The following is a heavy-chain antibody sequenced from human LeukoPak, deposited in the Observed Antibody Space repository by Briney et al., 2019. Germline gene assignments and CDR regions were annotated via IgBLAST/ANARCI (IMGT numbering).Heavy chain of an antibody. D-gene: IGHD2-15*01. CDR2: IYYSGST. V-gene: IGHV4-30-4*08. J-gene: IGHJ4*02. Sequence: SETLSLTCTVSGGSISSGDYYWRWIRQPPGKGLEWIGYIYYSGSTYYNPSPKSRVTISVDTSKNQFSLKLSSVTAADTAVYYCARVTRGCIDYWGQGTLVTVSS. CDR3: ARVTRGCIDY. CDR1: GGSISSGDYY.